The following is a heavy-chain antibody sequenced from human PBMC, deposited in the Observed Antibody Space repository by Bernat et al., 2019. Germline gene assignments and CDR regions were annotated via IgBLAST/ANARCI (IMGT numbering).Heavy chain of an antibody. CDR1: GFTFSNYG. CDR2: IWYDGTNK. Sequence: QVQLVESGGGVVQPGRSLRISCAASGFTFSNYGMHWVRQAPGKGLEWVAVIWYDGTNKYYADSVKGRFTISRDNTKNTLYLQMNSLRAEETAVYYCARDAGSATTGIDYWGQGTLVTVSS. D-gene: IGHD1-1*01. J-gene: IGHJ4*02. CDR3: ARDAGSATTGIDY. V-gene: IGHV3-33*01.